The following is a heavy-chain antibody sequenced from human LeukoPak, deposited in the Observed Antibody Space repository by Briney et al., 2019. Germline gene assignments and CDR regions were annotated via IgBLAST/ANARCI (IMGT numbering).Heavy chain of an antibody. CDR3: ARGRWLKFDY. D-gene: IGHD5-24*01. Sequence: SETLSLTCTVSGDSISTYYWSWIRQPPGKGLEWIGEINHSGSTNYNPSLKSRVTISVDTSKNQFSLKLSSVTAAVTAVYYCARGRWLKFDYWGQGTLVTVSS. CDR1: GDSISTYY. V-gene: IGHV4-34*01. CDR2: INHSGST. J-gene: IGHJ4*02.